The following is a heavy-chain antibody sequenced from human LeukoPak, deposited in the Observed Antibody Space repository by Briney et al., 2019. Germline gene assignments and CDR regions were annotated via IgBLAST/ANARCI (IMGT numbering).Heavy chain of an antibody. D-gene: IGHD3-10*01. CDR1: GYSFTSYD. CDR3: ARVWGSGSYGYYFDY. CDR2: MNPNSGNT. V-gene: IGHV1-8*01. Sequence: GSSVKVSFKASGYSFTSYDINWVRQATAQGLERMGWMNPNSGNTGYAQKFQGRVTMTRNTSISTAYMELSSLRSGDTAVYYCARVWGSGSYGYYFDYWGQGTLVTVSS. J-gene: IGHJ4*02.